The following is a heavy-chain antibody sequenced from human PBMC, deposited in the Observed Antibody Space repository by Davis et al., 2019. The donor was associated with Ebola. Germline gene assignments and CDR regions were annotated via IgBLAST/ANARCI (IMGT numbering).Heavy chain of an antibody. CDR1: GFTFSTYA. J-gene: IGHJ4*02. V-gene: IGHV3-23*01. CDR2: ISSSGTNT. D-gene: IGHD1/OR15-1a*01. CDR3: TKFRGTSAVNFDS. Sequence: GGSLRLSCAVSGFTFSTYAMSWVRQAPGKGLEWVSSISSSGTNTYYPDSVKGRFTISRDNSKNTLSLQMNSLRAEDTALYYCTKFRGTSAVNFDSWGQGALVTVSS.